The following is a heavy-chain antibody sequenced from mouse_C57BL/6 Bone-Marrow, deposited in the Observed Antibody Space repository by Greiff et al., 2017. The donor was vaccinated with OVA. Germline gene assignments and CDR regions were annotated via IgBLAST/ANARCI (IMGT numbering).Heavy chain of an antibody. J-gene: IGHJ3*01. CDR2: IWGVGST. V-gene: IGHV2-6*01. CDR1: GFSLTSYG. D-gene: IGHD4-1*01. CDR3: ASGLTGTRFAY. Sequence: VQGVESGPGLVAPSQSLSITCTVSGFSLTSYGVDWVRQSPGKGLEWLGVIWGVGSTNYNSALKSRLSISKDNSKSQVFLKMNSLQTDDTAMYYCASGLTGTRFAYWGQGTLVTVSA.